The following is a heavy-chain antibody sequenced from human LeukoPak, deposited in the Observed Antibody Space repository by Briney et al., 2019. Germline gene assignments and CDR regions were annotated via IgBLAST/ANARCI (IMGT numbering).Heavy chain of an antibody. J-gene: IGHJ4*02. CDR3: AREESGSYFSWSVGYFDY. CDR2: LRSSSSTL. D-gene: IGHD1-26*01. V-gene: IGHV3-48*01. CDR1: GFTFSSYS. Sequence: PGGSLRLSCAAPGFTFSSYSMNWVRQAPGKGLEWDSYLRSSSSTLYCADSVKGRYTIYRDNGKNSLYLQMDRLRGEDTPVYYCAREESGSYFSWSVGYFDYWGQGTLVTV.